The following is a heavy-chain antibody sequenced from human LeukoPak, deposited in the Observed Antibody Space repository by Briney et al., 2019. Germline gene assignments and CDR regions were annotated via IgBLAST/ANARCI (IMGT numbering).Heavy chain of an antibody. CDR1: GGSISSYY. V-gene: IGHV4-59*01. D-gene: IGHD5-18*01. J-gene: IGHJ4*02. CDR3: ARDLGYSYKYYFDY. CDR2: VYYSGST. Sequence: SETLSLTCTVSGGSISSYYWSWIRQPPGKGLEWIGYVYYSGSTNYNPSLKSRVTILIDTSKSQFSLKLSSVTAADTAAYYCARDLGYSYKYYFDYWGQGTLVTVSS.